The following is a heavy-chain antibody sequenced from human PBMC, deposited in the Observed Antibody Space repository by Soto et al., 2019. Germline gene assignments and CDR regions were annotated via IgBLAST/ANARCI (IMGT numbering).Heavy chain of an antibody. J-gene: IGHJ5*02. CDR2: INAGNGNT. CDR3: AHSSSKGWVWFDP. V-gene: IGHV1-3*05. D-gene: IGHD6-6*01. Sequence: QVQLVQSGAEEKKPGASVKVSCKASGYTFTSYAMHWVRQAPGQRLEWMGWINAGNGNTKYSQKIQGRVTITRDTSASTAYMELSSLRSEDTAVYYCAHSSSKGWVWFDPWGQGTLVTVSS. CDR1: GYTFTSYA.